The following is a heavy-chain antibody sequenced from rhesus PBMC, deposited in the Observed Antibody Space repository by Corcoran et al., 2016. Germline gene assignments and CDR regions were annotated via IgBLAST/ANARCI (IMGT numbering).Heavy chain of an antibody. CDR3: ARAEGGQWT. CDR2: INGNSGST. J-gene: IGHJ4*01. CDR1: GAAIRSKW. V-gene: IGHV4-80*01. D-gene: IGHD5-24*01. Sequence: QVQLQESGPGLVKHSETLSLTCNVSGAAIRSKWWRWIGQPPGKGLEWMGEINGNSGSTNYNPSLKSRVTISKDASKNQFSLKLSSVTAADTAVYYCARAEGGQWTWGQGVLVTVSS.